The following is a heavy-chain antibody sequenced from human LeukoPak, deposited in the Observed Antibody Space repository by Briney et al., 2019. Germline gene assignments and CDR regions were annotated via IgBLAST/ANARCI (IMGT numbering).Heavy chain of an antibody. J-gene: IGHJ5*02. CDR1: GGTFSSYA. CDR3: ARAYSSSWYYNWFDP. Sequence: GASVKVSCKASGGTFSSYAISWVRQAPGQGLEWMGWINPNSGGTNYAQKFQGRVTITRDTSANTAYMELSSLRSEDTAVYYCARAYSSSWYYNWFDPWGQGTLVTVSS. V-gene: IGHV1-2*02. CDR2: INPNSGGT. D-gene: IGHD6-13*01.